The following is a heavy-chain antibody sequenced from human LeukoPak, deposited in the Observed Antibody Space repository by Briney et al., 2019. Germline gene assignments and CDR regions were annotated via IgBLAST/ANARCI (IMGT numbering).Heavy chain of an antibody. D-gene: IGHD2-15*01. CDR3: ARRYCSGGSCYSSFDP. V-gene: IGHV5-51*01. CDR1: GSSFTSYW. CDR2: IYPGDSDT. Sequence: GGSLQISCQGSGSSFTSYWIGWVRQLPGKGLEWMGIIYPGDSDTRYSPSFQGQVTISADKSISTAYLQWSSLKASDTAMYYCARRYCSGGSCYSSFDPWGQGTLVTVSS. J-gene: IGHJ5*02.